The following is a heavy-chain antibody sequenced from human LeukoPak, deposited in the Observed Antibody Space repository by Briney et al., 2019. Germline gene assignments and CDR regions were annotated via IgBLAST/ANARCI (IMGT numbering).Heavy chain of an antibody. CDR3: AREIWSNDY. D-gene: IGHD2-8*02. CDR1: GFTFTTYY. J-gene: IGHJ4*02. Sequence: QPGGSLRLSCAASGFTFTTYYMTWVRQAPGKGLEWLANISQDGRTKYYADSVEGRFAISRDNAINSVFLQMNSVRAEDTAVYYCAREIWSNDYWGQGTLVTVSS. CDR2: ISQDGRTK. V-gene: IGHV3-7*01.